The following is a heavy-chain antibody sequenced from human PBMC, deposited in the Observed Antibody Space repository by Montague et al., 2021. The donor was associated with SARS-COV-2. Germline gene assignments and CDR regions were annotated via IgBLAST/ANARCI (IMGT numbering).Heavy chain of an antibody. V-gene: IGHV4-39*01. CDR3: ATQGDPSGWIPGPFDF. D-gene: IGHD6-19*01. CDR1: GGSISSSTYY. CDR2: MYYRGST. J-gene: IGHJ4*02. Sequence: SETLSLTCTVSGGSISSSTYYWAWIRQPPGKGLEWIGSMYYRGSTYYNPSLKSRVFISVDTTKKQLSLTLTSVTAADTAVYYCATQGDPSGWIPGPFDFWGQGTLLFVSS.